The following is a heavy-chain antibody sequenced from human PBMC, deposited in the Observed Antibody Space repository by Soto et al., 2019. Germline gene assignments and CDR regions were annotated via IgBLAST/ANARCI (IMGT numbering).Heavy chain of an antibody. Sequence: EVQLVESGGGLVEPGESLRLSCAASGFTFSNAWMSWVRQAPGKGLEWVGRIKSKSDGGTTDYAAPVNGRVTISRDDSTDTQYLRMNSLKTEDKAVYDCTRGRVEGDTTPYYWGQGTLVTVSS. V-gene: IGHV3-15*01. CDR3: TRGRVEGDTTPYY. J-gene: IGHJ4*02. CDR1: GFTFSNAW. CDR2: IKSKSDGGTT. D-gene: IGHD1-26*01.